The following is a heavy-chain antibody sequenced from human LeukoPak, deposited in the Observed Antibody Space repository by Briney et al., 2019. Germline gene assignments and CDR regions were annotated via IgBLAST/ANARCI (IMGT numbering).Heavy chain of an antibody. Sequence: NPSETLSLTCTVSGGSISSSTYYWGWIRQPPGKGLEWIGSIYYSGTTYYNPSLKSRVTISVDTSKNQFSLKLSSVTAADTAVYYCAREASPYYYYYMDVWGKGTTVTVSS. CDR2: IYYSGTT. V-gene: IGHV4-39*07. CDR3: AREASPYYYYYMDV. J-gene: IGHJ6*03. CDR1: GGSISSSTYY.